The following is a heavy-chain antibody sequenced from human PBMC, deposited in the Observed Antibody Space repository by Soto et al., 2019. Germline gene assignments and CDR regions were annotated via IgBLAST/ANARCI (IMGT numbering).Heavy chain of an antibody. CDR1: GFTFSNAW. CDR2: IKSKTDGGTT. CDR3: TTDLMAPTKYYYDSSGYQGY. Sequence: GGSLRLSCAASGFTFSNAWMNWVRQASGKGLEWVGRIKSKTDGGTTDYAAPVKGRFTISRDDSKNTLYLQMNSLKTEDTAVYYCTTDLMAPTKYYYDSSGYQGYWGQGTLVTVSS. D-gene: IGHD3-22*01. J-gene: IGHJ4*02. V-gene: IGHV3-15*07.